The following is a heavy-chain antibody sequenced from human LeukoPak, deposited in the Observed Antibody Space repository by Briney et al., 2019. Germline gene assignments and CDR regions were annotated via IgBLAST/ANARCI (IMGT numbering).Heavy chain of an antibody. CDR2: ITWNSATI. Sequence: PGRSLRLSCAASGFTFEAYTMHWVRQAPGKGLEWVSGITWNSATIRYADSVKGRFTISRDNAKNSLYLQMHSLRAEDTAFYYCAKDNVVRGVPPYFDYWGLGILVTVSS. CDR3: AKDNVVRGVPPYFDY. D-gene: IGHD3-10*01. V-gene: IGHV3-9*01. J-gene: IGHJ4*02. CDR1: GFTFEAYT.